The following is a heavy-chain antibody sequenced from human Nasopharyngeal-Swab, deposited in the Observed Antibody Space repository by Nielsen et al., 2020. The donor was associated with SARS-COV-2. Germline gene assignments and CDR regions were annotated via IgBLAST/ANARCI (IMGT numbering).Heavy chain of an antibody. Sequence: GESLKISYAASGFTFSSYWMSWVRQAPGKGLEWVANIKQDGSEKYYVDSVKGRFTISRDNAKNSLYLQMNSLRAEDTAVYYCARVFGWELLRDGLDYWGQGTLVTVSS. J-gene: IGHJ4*02. CDR1: GFTFSSYW. V-gene: IGHV3-7*01. CDR3: ARVFGWELLRDGLDY. CDR2: IKQDGSEK. D-gene: IGHD1-26*01.